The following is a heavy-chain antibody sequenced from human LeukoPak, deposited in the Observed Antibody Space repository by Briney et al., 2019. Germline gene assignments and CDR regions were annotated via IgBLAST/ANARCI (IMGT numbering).Heavy chain of an antibody. CDR1: GYTFTSYD. V-gene: IGHV1-2*02. D-gene: IGHD6-6*01. Sequence: GASVKVSCKASGYTFTSYDINWLRQATGQGLEWMGWINPNSGGTNYAQKFQGRVTMTRDTSISTAYMELSRLRSDDTAVYYCARGVGTTRLIAARIYYFDYWGQGTLVTVSS. CDR3: ARGVGTTRLIAARIYYFDY. J-gene: IGHJ4*02. CDR2: INPNSGGT.